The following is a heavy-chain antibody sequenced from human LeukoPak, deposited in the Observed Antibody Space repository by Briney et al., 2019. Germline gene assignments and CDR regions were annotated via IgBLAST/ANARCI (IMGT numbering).Heavy chain of an antibody. CDR1: GFTFSGSI. D-gene: IGHD3-3*01. CDR2: LSKDGINK. Sequence: GGSLRLSCAASGFTFSGSIMHWVRQAPGKGLEWVALLSKDGINKYCADSVKGRFTISRDNSKNTLYLQMNSLRAEDTAVYYCARQYDFWSGGRGFYFDYWGQGTLVTVSS. J-gene: IGHJ4*02. V-gene: IGHV3-30*04. CDR3: ARQYDFWSGGRGFYFDY.